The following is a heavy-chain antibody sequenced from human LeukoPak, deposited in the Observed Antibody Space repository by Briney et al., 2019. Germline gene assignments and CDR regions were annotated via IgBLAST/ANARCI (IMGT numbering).Heavy chain of an antibody. CDR2: IITNTGNP. CDR1: GYTFTSYG. CDR3: ARGHDYGDYLDDY. J-gene: IGHJ4*02. V-gene: IGHV7-4-1*02. Sequence: SVKVSCKASGYTFTSYGISWVRQAPEQGRGWKGWIITNTGNPTYAHGFTGRFVFSLDTSVSTAYLWSSSLKAEDTALFYCARGHDYGDYLDDYWGQGTLVTVSS. D-gene: IGHD4-17*01.